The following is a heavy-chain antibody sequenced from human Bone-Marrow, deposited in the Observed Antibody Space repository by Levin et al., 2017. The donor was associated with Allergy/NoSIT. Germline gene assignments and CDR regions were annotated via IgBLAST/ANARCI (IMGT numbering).Heavy chain of an antibody. V-gene: IGHV3-33*01. D-gene: IGHD3-10*01. CDR1: GFTFSSYG. CDR2: IWYDGSNK. CDR3: ARGVGEQGHQDRLDY. Sequence: SGGSLRLSCAASGFTFSSYGMHWVRQAPGKGLEWVAVIWYDGSNKYYADSVKGRFTISRDNSKNTLYLQMNSLRAEDTAVYYCARGVGEQGHQDRLDYWGQGTLVTVSS. J-gene: IGHJ4*02.